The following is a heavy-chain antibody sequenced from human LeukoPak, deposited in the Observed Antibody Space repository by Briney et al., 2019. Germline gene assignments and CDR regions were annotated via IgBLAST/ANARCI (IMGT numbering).Heavy chain of an antibody. V-gene: IGHV3-7*03. CDR3: ARNNGMDV. J-gene: IGHJ6*02. CDR2: VNRDGSET. Sequence: GGSLRLSCAASGFTLSNHWMTWVRQVPGRGPEWVADVNRDGSETYYLDSVKGRFTISKDNAKNSLYLQMNSLRAEDTALYHCARNNGMDVWGQGTTVIVSS. CDR1: GFTLSNHW.